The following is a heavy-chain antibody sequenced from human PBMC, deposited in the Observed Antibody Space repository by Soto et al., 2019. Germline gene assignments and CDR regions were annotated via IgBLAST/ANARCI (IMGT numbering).Heavy chain of an antibody. V-gene: IGHV1-2*02. Sequence: QVHLVQSGAEVKRPGASVKVSCESSGYPFSNYYMHLVRPAPGRGLEWMGWINPKSGRANYAHKFQGRVTMTRDTSISTAYMELTRLRSDDTAVYYCAREDDYGGNYDFGFCGQGTLVTVSS. CDR1: GYPFSNYY. CDR3: AREDDYGGNYDFGF. D-gene: IGHD4-17*01. J-gene: IGHJ4*02. CDR2: INPKSGRA.